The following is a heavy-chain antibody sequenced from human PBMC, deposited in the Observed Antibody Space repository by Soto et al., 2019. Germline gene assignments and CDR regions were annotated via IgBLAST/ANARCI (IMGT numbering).Heavy chain of an antibody. V-gene: IGHV3-74*01. Sequence: EVQLVESGGGLVQPGGSLRLSCEASGFTSLNYFMHCVRQAPGKGLVWVSRINSDGSLTTYEDSVKGRFTISRDNAKNTLYLQMNSLTAEDTAVYYCARAPEYPKSGGLDYWGRGTLVTVSS. D-gene: IGHD1-26*01. CDR1: GFTSLNYF. J-gene: IGHJ4*02. CDR2: INSDGSLT. CDR3: ARAPEYPKSGGLDY.